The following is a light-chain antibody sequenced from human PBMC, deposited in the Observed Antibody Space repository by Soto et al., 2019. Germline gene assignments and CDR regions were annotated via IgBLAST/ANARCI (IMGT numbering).Light chain of an antibody. V-gene: IGKV1-5*01. J-gene: IGKJ1*01. CDR2: HAY. CDR1: QSISSW. CDR3: QQYNSYPWT. Sequence: DIQMTQSPSTLSASVGDRVTITCRASQSISSWLAWYQQKPGKAPKILIYHAYSLESGVPSRFSGSESGTEFTLTINSLQPDDFATYYCQQYNSYPWTFGQGTKVDIK.